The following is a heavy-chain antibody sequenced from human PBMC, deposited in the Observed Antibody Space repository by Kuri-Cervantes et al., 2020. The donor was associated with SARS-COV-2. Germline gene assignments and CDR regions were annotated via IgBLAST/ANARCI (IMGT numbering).Heavy chain of an antibody. J-gene: IGHJ4*02. V-gene: IGHV3-23*01. D-gene: IGHD3-22*01. Sequence: GESLKISCAASGFTFSSYAMSWVRQAPGKGLEWVSAISGSGGGTYYADSVKGRFTISRDNSKNTLYLQMNSLRAEDTAVYYCAKDYYDSSGYYYTSGDYWGQGTLVTVSS. CDR1: GFTFSSYA. CDR3: AKDYYDSSGYYYTSGDY. CDR2: ISGSGGGT.